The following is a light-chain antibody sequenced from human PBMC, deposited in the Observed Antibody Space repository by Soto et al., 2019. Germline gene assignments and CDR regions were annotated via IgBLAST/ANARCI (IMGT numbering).Light chain of an antibody. CDR3: SSYTSSSTRV. V-gene: IGLV1-40*01. J-gene: IGLJ3*02. CDR2: GNN. Sequence: QSVLTQPPSVSGAPGQRVTISCTGSTSSIGAGFDVHWYQQLPGTAPKLLIYGNNNRPSGVPDRFSGSKSGTSASLAITGLQAEDEADYYCSSYTSSSTRVFGGGTKLTVL. CDR1: TSSIGAGFD.